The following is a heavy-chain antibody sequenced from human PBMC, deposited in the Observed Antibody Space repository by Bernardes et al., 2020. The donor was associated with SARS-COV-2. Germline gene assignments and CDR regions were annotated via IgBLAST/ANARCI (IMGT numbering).Heavy chain of an antibody. CDR2: INPNSGGT. J-gene: IGHJ6*02. Sequence: ASGKVSCKASGYTFTGYYIHWVRLAPGQGLEWMGWINPNSGGTNYAQKFQGRVTMTRDTSISTAYLELSSLRSDDTAVYYCALPPTNYDRYAMDVWGQGTTVTVSS. CDR3: ALPPTNYDRYAMDV. CDR1: GYTFTGYY. D-gene: IGHD3-22*01. V-gene: IGHV1-2*02.